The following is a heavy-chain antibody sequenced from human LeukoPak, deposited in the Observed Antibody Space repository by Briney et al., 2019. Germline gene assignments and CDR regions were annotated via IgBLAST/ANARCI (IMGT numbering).Heavy chain of an antibody. CDR1: GFTLSSYG. J-gene: IGHJ4*02. D-gene: IGHD1-26*01. CDR3: ARSSPELSGGFDY. Sequence: PGGSLRLSCAASGFTLSSYGMHWVRQAPGKGLEWVAVTSHDGSNKYYADSVRGRFTISRDNSKNTMYLQMNSLRAEDTAVYYCARSSPELSGGFDYWGQGTLVTVSS. V-gene: IGHV3-30*03. CDR2: TSHDGSNK.